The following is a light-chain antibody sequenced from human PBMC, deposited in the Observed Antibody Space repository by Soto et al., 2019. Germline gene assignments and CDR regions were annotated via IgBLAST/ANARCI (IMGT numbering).Light chain of an antibody. CDR2: DVT. Sequence: QSVLTQPRSVSGSPGQSVTMSCTGTSSDVGGYNCVSWYQQHPGKAPQLIIYDVTQRPSGVPDRFSGSKSGNTASLSISGLQAEDEADYYCCSHSASYTFVFGTGTRSPS. CDR1: SSDVGGYNC. V-gene: IGLV2-11*01. J-gene: IGLJ1*01. CDR3: CSHSASYTFV.